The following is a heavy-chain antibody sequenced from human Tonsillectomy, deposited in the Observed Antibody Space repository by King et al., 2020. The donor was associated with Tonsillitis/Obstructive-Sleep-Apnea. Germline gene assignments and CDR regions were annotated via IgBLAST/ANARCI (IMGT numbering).Heavy chain of an antibody. V-gene: IGHV3-21*01. CDR3: ARDSDDAFDI. Sequence: VQLVESGGGLVKPGGSLRLSCAASGFTFSSFSINWVRQAPGKGLEWVSSISSTGSYIYYADSVKGRFTISRDNAKNSLFLQMDSLRPEDTAMYYCARDSDDAFDIWGQGTMVTVSS. CDR2: ISSTGSYI. CDR1: GFTFSSFS. J-gene: IGHJ3*02.